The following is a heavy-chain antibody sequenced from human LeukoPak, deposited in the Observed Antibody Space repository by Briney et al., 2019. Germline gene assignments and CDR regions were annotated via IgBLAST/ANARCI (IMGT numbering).Heavy chain of an antibody. D-gene: IGHD3-22*01. J-gene: IGHJ4*02. CDR3: VRDWGYESSGCWQKYFDS. CDR2: ISNDGSRT. Sequence: SGGSLRLSCATSGFTFTTFWMHWVRQAPGKGLVWVSRISNDGSRTNYADSVKGRFTISRDNAKNTVYLQMNSLRAEDTAVYYCVRDWGYESSGCWQKYFDSWGQGTLVTVSS. V-gene: IGHV3-74*01. CDR1: GFTFTTFW.